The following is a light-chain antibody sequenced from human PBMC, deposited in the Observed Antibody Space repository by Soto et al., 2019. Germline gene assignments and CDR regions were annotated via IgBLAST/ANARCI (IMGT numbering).Light chain of an antibody. CDR2: DVS. CDR3: SSYTTRSTRV. V-gene: IGLV2-14*01. J-gene: IGLJ3*02. Sequence: QSVLTQPASVSGSPGQSITISCTGTSSDVGGFNYVSWYQQHPGKAPKLMIYDVSNRPSGVSNRFSGSKSGNTASLTISGLQADDEADYYCSSYTTRSTRVFGGGTKLTVL. CDR1: SSDVGGFNY.